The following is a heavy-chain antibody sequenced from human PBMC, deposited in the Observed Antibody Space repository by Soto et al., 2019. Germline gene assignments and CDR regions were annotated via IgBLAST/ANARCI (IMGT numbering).Heavy chain of an antibody. CDR2: VDYSGST. CDR1: GGSISSYY. CDR3: ARGRRSSSRLDAFDI. J-gene: IGHJ3*02. D-gene: IGHD6-19*01. V-gene: IGHV4-59*01. Sequence: QVQLQESGPGLVKPSGTLSLTCTVSGGSISSYYWTWIRQPPGKRLEWIGYVDYSGSTNYNPSLKSRVTISVDTSKNQFSLKLSSVTAADTAVYYCARGRRSSSRLDAFDIWGQGTMVTVPS.